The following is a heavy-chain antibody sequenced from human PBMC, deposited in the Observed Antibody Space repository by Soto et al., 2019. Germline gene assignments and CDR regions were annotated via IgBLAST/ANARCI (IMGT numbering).Heavy chain of an antibody. CDR3: ARGRAALYYYYYYMDV. D-gene: IGHD6-25*01. CDR1: GGSISSYY. Sequence: SETLSLTCTVSGGSISSYYWSWIRQPPGKGLEWIGYIYYSGSTNYNPSLKSRVTISVDTSKNQFSLKLSSVTAADTAVYYCARGRAALYYYYYYMDVWGKGTTVTVSS. CDR2: IYYSGST. J-gene: IGHJ6*03. V-gene: IGHV4-59*01.